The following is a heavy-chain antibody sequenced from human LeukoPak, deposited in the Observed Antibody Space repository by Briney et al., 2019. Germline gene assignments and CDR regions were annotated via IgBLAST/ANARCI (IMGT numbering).Heavy chain of an antibody. D-gene: IGHD3-3*01. CDR2: ISSSSSYI. Sequence: AGGSLRLSCAASGFTFSSYSMNWVRQAPGKGLEWVSSISSSSSYIYYADSVKGRFTISRDNAKNSLYLQMNSLRAEDTAVYYCARDPPRFLEWLFDAFDIWGQGTMVTVSS. CDR1: GFTFSSYS. J-gene: IGHJ3*02. CDR3: ARDPPRFLEWLFDAFDI. V-gene: IGHV3-21*01.